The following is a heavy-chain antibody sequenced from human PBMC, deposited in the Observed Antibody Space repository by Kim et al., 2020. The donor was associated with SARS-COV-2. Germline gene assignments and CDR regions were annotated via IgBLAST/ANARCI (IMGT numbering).Heavy chain of an antibody. D-gene: IGHD3-10*01. Sequence: SETLSLTCTVSGGSISSYYWSWIRQPPGKGLEWIGYIYYSGSTNYNPSLKSRVTISVDTSKNQFSLKLSSVTAADTAVYYCARALLWFGELLSADAFDIWGQGTMVTVSS. CDR1: GGSISSYY. CDR3: ARALLWFGELLSADAFDI. V-gene: IGHV4-59*01. CDR2: IYYSGST. J-gene: IGHJ3*02.